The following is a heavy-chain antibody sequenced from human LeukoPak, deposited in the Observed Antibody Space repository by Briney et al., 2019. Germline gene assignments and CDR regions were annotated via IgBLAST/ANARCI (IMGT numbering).Heavy chain of an antibody. CDR3: ARAGPYSYDSSGYRYFDY. V-gene: IGHV3-11*01. D-gene: IGHD3-22*01. CDR1: GFTFSDCY. CDR2: ISSSSSTI. Sequence: PGRSLRLSCAASGFTFSDCYMSWIRQAPGKGLEWVSYISSSSSTIYYADSVKGRFTISRDNAKNSLYLQMNSLRAEDTAVYYCARAGPYSYDSSGYRYFDYWGQGTLVTVSS. J-gene: IGHJ4*02.